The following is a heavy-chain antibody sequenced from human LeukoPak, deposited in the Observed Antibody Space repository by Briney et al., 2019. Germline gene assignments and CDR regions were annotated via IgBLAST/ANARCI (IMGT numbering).Heavy chain of an antibody. V-gene: IGHV3-53*01. CDR2: IYSGGST. CDR1: GFTVRSNY. CDR3: ARPGYSSGWYYYFDY. Sequence: PGGSLRLSCAASGFTVRSNYMSWVRQAPGKGLEWVSVIYSGGSTYYADSVKRRFTISRDNAKNTLYLQMNSLRAEDTAVYYCARPGYSSGWYYYFDYWGQGTLVTVSS. J-gene: IGHJ4*02. D-gene: IGHD6-19*01.